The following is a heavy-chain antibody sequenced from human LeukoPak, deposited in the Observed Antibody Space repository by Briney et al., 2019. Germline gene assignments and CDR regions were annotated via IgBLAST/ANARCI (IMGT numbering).Heavy chain of an antibody. CDR2: IYYSGST. D-gene: IGHD3-22*01. J-gene: IGHJ3*02. Sequence: WVRQAPGKGLEWIGSIYYSGSTYYNPSLKSRVTISVDTSKNQFSLKLSSVTAADTAVYYCAREYYYDSSGDGGAFDIWGQGTMVTVSS. CDR3: AREYYYDSSGDGGAFDI. V-gene: IGHV4-39*07.